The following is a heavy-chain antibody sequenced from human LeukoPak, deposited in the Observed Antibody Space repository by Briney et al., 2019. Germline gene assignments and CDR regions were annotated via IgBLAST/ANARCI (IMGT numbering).Heavy chain of an antibody. J-gene: IGHJ4*02. CDR2: LYSDGNT. CDR1: GFTVITND. V-gene: IGHV3-53*01. Sequence: GGSLRLSCAASGFTVITNDMTWVRQAPRKGLEWVSVLYSDGNTKYADSVQGRFTISRDNSKNTLYLEMNSLSPDDTAVYYCARGVEPLAANTLAYWGQGTLVTVSS. CDR3: ARGVEPLAANTLAY. D-gene: IGHD1-14*01.